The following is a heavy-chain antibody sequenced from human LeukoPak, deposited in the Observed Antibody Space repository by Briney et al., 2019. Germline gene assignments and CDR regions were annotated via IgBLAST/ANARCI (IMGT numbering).Heavy chain of an antibody. CDR3: ARDLRVLKRSPLGYYFDC. Sequence: GASVKVSCKASGGTFSSYAISWVRQAPGQGLEWMGGIIPIFGTANYAQKFQGRVTITADESTSTAYMELSSLRSEDTAVYYCARDLRVLKRSPLGYYFDCWGQGTLVTVSS. CDR1: GGTFSSYA. V-gene: IGHV1-69*13. D-gene: IGHD4/OR15-4a*01. CDR2: IIPIFGTA. J-gene: IGHJ4*02.